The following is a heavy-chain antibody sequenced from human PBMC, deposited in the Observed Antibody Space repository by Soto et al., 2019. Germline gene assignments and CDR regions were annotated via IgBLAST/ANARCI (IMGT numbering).Heavy chain of an antibody. Sequence: GASVKVSCKASGYTFTSYYMHWVRQAPGQGLEWMGIINPSGGSTSYAQKFQGRVTMTRDTSTSTVYMELSSLRSEDTAVYYCARDLEGYYDSSGYFGPWGQGTLVTVSS. J-gene: IGHJ5*02. CDR1: GYTFTSYY. CDR2: INPSGGST. CDR3: ARDLEGYYDSSGYFGP. V-gene: IGHV1-46*01. D-gene: IGHD3-22*01.